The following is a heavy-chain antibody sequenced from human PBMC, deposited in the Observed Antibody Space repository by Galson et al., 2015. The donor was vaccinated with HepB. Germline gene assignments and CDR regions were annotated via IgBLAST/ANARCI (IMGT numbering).Heavy chain of an antibody. D-gene: IGHD5-18*01. Sequence: SLRLSCAASGFTFSSYAMSWVRQAPGKGLEWVSGITWNSGRIGYADSVKGRFTISRENAKNSLYLQMNNLRVEDTALYYCAKDDSYGLYFDYWGQGTLVTVSS. V-gene: IGHV3-9*01. CDR1: GFTFSSYA. CDR2: ITWNSGRI. J-gene: IGHJ4*02. CDR3: AKDDSYGLYFDY.